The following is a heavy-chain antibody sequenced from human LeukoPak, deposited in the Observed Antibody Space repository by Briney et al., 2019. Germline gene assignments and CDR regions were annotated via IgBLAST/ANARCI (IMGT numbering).Heavy chain of an antibody. Sequence: GGSLRLSCAASGFTFSNAYMNWVRQAPGKGLEWVANIKQDGSEKYYVDSVKGRFTISRDNAKNSLYLQMNSLRAEDTAVYYCARDRRSSGWYPYYYYYGMDVWGQGTTVTVSS. V-gene: IGHV3-7*03. D-gene: IGHD6-19*01. J-gene: IGHJ6*02. CDR1: GFTFSNAY. CDR3: ARDRRSSGWYPYYYYYGMDV. CDR2: IKQDGSEK.